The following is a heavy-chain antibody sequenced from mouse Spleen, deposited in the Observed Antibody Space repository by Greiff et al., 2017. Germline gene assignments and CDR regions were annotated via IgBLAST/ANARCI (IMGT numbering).Heavy chain of an antibody. D-gene: IGHD2-2*01. CDR3: ARGYGYDGAWFAY. J-gene: IGHJ3*01. V-gene: IGHV3-6*01. Sequence: ESGPGLVKPSQSLSLTCSVTGYSITSGYYWKWIRQFPGNKLEWMGYISYDGSNNYNPSLKNRISITRDTSKNQFFLKLNSVTTEDTVTYYCARGYGYDGAWFAYWGQGTLVTVSA. CDR1: GYSITSGYY. CDR2: ISYDGSN.